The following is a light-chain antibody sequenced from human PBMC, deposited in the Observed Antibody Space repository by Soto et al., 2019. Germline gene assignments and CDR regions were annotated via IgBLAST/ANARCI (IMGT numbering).Light chain of an antibody. V-gene: IGLV2-23*01. CDR1: SSDVGSYNL. CDR3: CSYAGSSTLYV. Sequence: QSALTQPASVSGSPGQSITISCTATSSDVGSYNLVSWYQQHPGKAPKLMIYEGSKRPSGVSNRFSGSKSGNTASLTISGLQAVDEADYYCCSYAGSSTLYVFGPGTKLTVL. J-gene: IGLJ1*01. CDR2: EGS.